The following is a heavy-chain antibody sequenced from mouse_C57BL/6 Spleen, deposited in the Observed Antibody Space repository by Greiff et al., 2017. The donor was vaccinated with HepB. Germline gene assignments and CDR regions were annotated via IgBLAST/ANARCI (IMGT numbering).Heavy chain of an antibody. V-gene: IGHV3-6*01. Sequence: ESGPGLVKPSQSLSLTCSVTGYSITSGYYWNWIRQFPGNKLEWMGYISYDGSNNYNPSLKNRISITRDPSKNQFFLKLNSVTTEDTATYYWARAGPYYSNGFDYWGQGTTLTVSS. CDR2: ISYDGSN. D-gene: IGHD2-5*01. CDR3: ARAGPYYSNGFDY. CDR1: GYSITSGYY. J-gene: IGHJ2*01.